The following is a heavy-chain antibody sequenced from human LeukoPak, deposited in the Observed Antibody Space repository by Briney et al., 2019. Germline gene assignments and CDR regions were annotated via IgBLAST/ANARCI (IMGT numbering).Heavy chain of an antibody. D-gene: IGHD6-6*01. CDR3: AQSGYSSSSLGAFDI. CDR1: GCTFSSYA. V-gene: IGHV1-69*05. Sequence: ASVKVSCKASGCTFSSYAISWVRQAPGQGLEGMGGIIPIFGTANYAQKFQGRVTIITDESTSTAYMELSSLRSEDTAVYYCAQSGYSSSSLGAFDIWGQGTMVTVSS. CDR2: IIPIFGTA. J-gene: IGHJ3*02.